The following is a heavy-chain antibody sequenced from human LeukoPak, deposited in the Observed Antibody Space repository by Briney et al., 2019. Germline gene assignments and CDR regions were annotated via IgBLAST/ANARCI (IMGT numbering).Heavy chain of an antibody. D-gene: IGHD3-22*01. CDR1: GGSISSGGYS. V-gene: IGHV4-30-2*02. Sequence: SQTLSLTCAVSGGSISSGGYSWSWIRQPPGKGLEWIGYIYRSGSTNYNPSLKSRVTISVDTSKNQFSLKLSSVTAADTAVYYCALGDYYDSSGYPPHYWGQGTLVTVSS. CDR2: IYRSGST. CDR3: ALGDYYDSSGYPPHY. J-gene: IGHJ4*02.